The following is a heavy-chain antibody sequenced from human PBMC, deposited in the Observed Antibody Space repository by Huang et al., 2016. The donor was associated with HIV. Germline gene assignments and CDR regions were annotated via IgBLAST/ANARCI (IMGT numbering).Heavy chain of an antibody. CDR1: GGSIDNRNSY. CDR3: ARRWVYDFWSSSSYYFGS. V-gene: IGHV4-39*01. Sequence: QLQLQESGPGQVKPSETLSLTCTVSGGSIDNRNSYWGWTRQPPGKGLEWIGNRYYSGTTNYNPSLKSRVTLSVDTSNKQCALGLDSVTAADTAVYYCARRWVYDFWSSSSYYFGSWGQGTLITVSS. D-gene: IGHD3-3*01. J-gene: IGHJ4*02. CDR2: RYYSGTT.